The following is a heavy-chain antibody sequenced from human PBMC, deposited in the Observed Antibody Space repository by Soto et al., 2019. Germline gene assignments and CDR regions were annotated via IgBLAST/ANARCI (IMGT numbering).Heavy chain of an antibody. CDR3: ARTSAVPVYRLDV. CDR1: GFSLSTNGMR. J-gene: IGHJ6*02. V-gene: IGHV2-70*04. D-gene: IGHD4-17*01. Sequence: SGPTLVNPTQTLTLTCTFSGFSLSTNGMRVNWIRQPPGKALEWLSRIDWDDDKYYSTSLRTRLTISKDTSKNQVVLTMTNMDPVDTATYYCARTSAVPVYRLDVWGQGTTVTVSS. CDR2: IDWDDDK.